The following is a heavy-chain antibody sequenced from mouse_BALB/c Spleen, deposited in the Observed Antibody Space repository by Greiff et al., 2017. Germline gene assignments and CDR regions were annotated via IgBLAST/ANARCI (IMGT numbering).Heavy chain of an antibody. J-gene: IGHJ3*01. CDR2: ISSGGGST. V-gene: IGHV5-12-1*01. Sequence: EVHLVESGGGLVKPGGSLKLSCAASGFAFSSYDMSWVRQTPEKRLEWVAYISSGGGSTYYPDTVKGRFTISRDNAKNTLYLQMSSLKSEDTAMYYCARHLYDGYYRFAYWGKGTLVTVSA. CDR1: GFAFSSYD. CDR3: ARHLYDGYYRFAY. D-gene: IGHD2-3*01.